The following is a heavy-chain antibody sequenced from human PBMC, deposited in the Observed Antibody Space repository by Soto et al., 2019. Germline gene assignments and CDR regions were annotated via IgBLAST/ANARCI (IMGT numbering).Heavy chain of an antibody. CDR2: IYSGGST. CDR1: GFTVSSNY. J-gene: IGHJ5*02. D-gene: IGHD5-18*01. CDR3: ARSPGGYSYGYGFAGWFDP. V-gene: IGHV3-53*02. Sequence: EVQLVETGGGLIQPGGSLRLSCAASGFTVSSNYMSWVRQAPGKGLEWVSVIYSGGSTYYADSVKGRFTISRDNSKNTLYLQMNSLRAEDTAVYYCARSPGGYSYGYGFAGWFDPWGQGTLVTVSS.